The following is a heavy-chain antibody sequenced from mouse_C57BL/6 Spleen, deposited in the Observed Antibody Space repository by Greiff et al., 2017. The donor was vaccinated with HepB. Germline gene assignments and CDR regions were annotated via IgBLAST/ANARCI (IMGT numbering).Heavy chain of an antibody. CDR1: GYSITSGYY. J-gene: IGHJ4*01. V-gene: IGHV3-6*01. Sequence: DVKLQESGPGLVKPSQSLSLTCSVTGYSITSGYYWNWIRQFPGNKLEWMGYISYDGSNNYNPSLKNRISITRDTSKNQFFLKLNSVTTEDTATYYCAREDYDGYYYAMDYWGQGTSVTVSS. D-gene: IGHD2-3*01. CDR3: AREDYDGYYYAMDY. CDR2: ISYDGSN.